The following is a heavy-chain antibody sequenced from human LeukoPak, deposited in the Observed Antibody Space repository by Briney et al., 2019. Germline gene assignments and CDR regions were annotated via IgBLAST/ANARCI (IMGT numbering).Heavy chain of an antibody. CDR3: ARTSGAWKDYFDY. V-gene: IGHV5-51*01. Sequence: KYGESLKISCTGSGYSFTSYWIGWVRQMAGKGLEWMGIIYPGDSDTGYSPSFQGQVTISADKSISTAYLQWSSLKASDTAMYYCARTSGAWKDYFDYWGQGTLVTVSS. CDR2: IYPGDSDT. CDR1: GYSFTSYW. J-gene: IGHJ4*02. D-gene: IGHD1-1*01.